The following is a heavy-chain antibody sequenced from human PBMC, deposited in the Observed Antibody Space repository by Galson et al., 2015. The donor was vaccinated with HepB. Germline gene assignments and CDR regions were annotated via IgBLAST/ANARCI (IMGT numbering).Heavy chain of an antibody. V-gene: IGHV3-73*01. J-gene: IGHJ5*02. Sequence: SLRLSCAASGFTFSGAPINWVRQASGKGLEWIGRIRTKRKSYATTYGAPVRGRFIVSRDDSKNTTYLDMSSLKTEDTALYYCARICYYDCGGNQDWFDPWGQGTLVTASS. CDR3: ARICYYDCGGNQDWFDP. CDR1: GFTFSGAP. CDR2: IRTKRKSYAT. D-gene: IGHD3-22*01.